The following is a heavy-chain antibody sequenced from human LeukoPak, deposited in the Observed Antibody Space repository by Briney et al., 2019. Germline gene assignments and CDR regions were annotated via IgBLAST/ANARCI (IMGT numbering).Heavy chain of an antibody. Sequence: PGGSLRLSCAASGFTFSSYSMNWVRQAPGKGPEWVSSISSSSSYIYYADSVKGRFTTSRDNAKNSLYLQMNSLRAEDTAVYYCARDIPLVQWLDPRLYYYYYYGMDVWGKGTTVTVSS. CDR3: ARDIPLVQWLDPRLYYYYYYGMDV. CDR1: GFTFSSYS. D-gene: IGHD6-19*01. J-gene: IGHJ6*04. V-gene: IGHV3-21*01. CDR2: ISSSSSYI.